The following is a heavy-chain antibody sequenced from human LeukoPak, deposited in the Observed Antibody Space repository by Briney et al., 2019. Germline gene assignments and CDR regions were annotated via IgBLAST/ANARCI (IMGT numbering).Heavy chain of an antibody. CDR1: GYTFTGYY. J-gene: IGHJ4*02. Sequence: ASVKVSCKASGYTFTGYYMHWVRQAPGQGLEWMGWINPNSGGTNYAQKFQGRVTMTRDTSISTAYMELSRLRSDDTAVYYCARVGFLEWYADDYWGQGTLVTVSS. D-gene: IGHD3-3*02. CDR3: ARVGFLEWYADDY. CDR2: INPNSGGT. V-gene: IGHV1-2*02.